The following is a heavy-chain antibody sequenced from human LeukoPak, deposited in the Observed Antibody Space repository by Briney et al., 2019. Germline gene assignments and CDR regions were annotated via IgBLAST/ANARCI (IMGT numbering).Heavy chain of an antibody. D-gene: IGHD6-13*01. J-gene: IGHJ4*02. CDR1: GFTFSSYE. Sequence: GGSLRLSCAASGFTFSSYEMNWVRQAPGKGLEGVSYISSSGSTIYYADSVKGRFTISRDNAKNSLYLQMNSLRAEDTAVYYCARAFDSSSSYYFDYWGQGTLVTVSS. CDR3: ARAFDSSSSYYFDY. CDR2: ISSSGSTI. V-gene: IGHV3-48*03.